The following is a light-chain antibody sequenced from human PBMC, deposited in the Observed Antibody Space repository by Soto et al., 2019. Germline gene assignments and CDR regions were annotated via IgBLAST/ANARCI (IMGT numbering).Light chain of an antibody. V-gene: IGKV3-20*01. Sequence: EIVLTQSPGTLSLSPGERATLSCRASQSCSSYLAWYQQKPGQAPRLLMYGASSRATGTPDRFSGSGSGTDFTLTIRRMETADFAVYYCQQYGSPPLTFGGGTKVDIK. CDR1: QSCSSY. CDR3: QQYGSPPLT. CDR2: GAS. J-gene: IGKJ4*01.